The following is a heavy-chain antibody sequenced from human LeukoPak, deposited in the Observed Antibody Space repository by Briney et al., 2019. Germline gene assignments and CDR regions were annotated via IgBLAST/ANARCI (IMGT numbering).Heavy chain of an antibody. V-gene: IGHV3-11*01. CDR2: ISSSGSTI. CDR3: ARLGGAENWFDP. D-gene: IGHD3-16*01. Sequence: SGGSLRLSCAASGSTFSDYYMSWIRQAPGKGLEWVSYISSSGSTIYYADSVKGRFTVSRDNAKNSLYLQMNSLRAEDTAVYYCARLGGAENWFDPWGQGTLVTVSS. CDR1: GSTFSDYY. J-gene: IGHJ5*02.